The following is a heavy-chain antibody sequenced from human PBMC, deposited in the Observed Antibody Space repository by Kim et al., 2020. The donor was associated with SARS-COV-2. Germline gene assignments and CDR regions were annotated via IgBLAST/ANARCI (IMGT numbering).Heavy chain of an antibody. CDR3: AKAVLES. V-gene: IGHV3-30*18. CDR2: ISYDGSNK. CDR1: GFTFSSYG. Sequence: GGSLRLSCAASGFTFSSYGMHWVRQAPGKGLEWVAVISYDGSNKYYADSVKGRFTISRDNSKNTLYLQMNSLRAEDTAVYYCAKAVLESWGQGTLVTVSS. J-gene: IGHJ5*02. D-gene: IGHD1-1*01.